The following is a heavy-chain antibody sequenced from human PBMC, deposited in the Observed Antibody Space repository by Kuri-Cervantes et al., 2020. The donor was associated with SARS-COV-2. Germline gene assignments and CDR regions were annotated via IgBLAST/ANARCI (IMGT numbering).Heavy chain of an antibody. J-gene: IGHJ6*02. V-gene: IGHV1-18*01. D-gene: IGHD1-7*01. CDR1: GYPFTNFG. Sequence: ASVKVSCKASGYPFTNFGISWVRQAPGRGLEWMGWISTYSGDTIYPQKIQGRVTMTTDTSTSTAYMDLRGLRSDDTAVYYCARDSAIGTRWGDLNGMDVWGQGTTVTDSS. CDR3: ARDSAIGTRWGDLNGMDV. CDR2: ISTYSGDT.